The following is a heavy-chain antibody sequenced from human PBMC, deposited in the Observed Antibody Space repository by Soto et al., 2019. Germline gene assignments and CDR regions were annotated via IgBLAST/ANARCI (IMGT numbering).Heavy chain of an antibody. CDR2: ISSSSDYM. D-gene: IGHD1-26*01. CDR3: ARDRGSSALDY. J-gene: IGHJ4*02. V-gene: IGHV3-21*01. CDR1: GFTFSSSR. Sequence: PGGSLRLSCVASGFTFSSSRMNWVRQAPGKGLEWVSFISSSSDYMYYADSVKGRFTVSRDNAKNSLHLQMNSLRAEDTGVYYCARDRGSSALDYWGPGTLVTVSS.